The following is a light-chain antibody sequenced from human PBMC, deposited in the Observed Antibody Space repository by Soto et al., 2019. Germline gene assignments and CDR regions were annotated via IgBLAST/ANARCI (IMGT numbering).Light chain of an antibody. CDR1: QSFSNY. J-gene: IGKJ2*01. CDR3: QQYGRSPYT. V-gene: IGKV3-20*01. CDR2: GAS. Sequence: EIVLTQSPGTLSLSPGERATLSCRASQSFSNYLAWYQQKPGQAPRLRIYGASSRATGIPDRFSGSGSGTDFTLTISRLEPEDFAVYYCQQYGRSPYTFGQGTKLEIK.